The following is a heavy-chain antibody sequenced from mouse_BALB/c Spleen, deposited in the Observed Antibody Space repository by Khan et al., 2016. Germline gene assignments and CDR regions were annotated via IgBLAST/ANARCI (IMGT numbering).Heavy chain of an antibody. CDR2: IYPSDSYT. J-gene: IGHJ2*01. D-gene: IGHD1-1*01. Sequence: QVQLQQPGAELVKPGASVKLSCKASGYIFTSYWLNWVKQRPGQGLEWIGNIYPSDSYTNYNQKFKDRAALTVDRSSSTAYMQLSSPTSEDSAVFYCTRSGGSAYEYGGQGTALTGSS. CDR3: TRSGGSAYEY. V-gene: IGHV1-69*02. CDR1: GYIFTSYW.